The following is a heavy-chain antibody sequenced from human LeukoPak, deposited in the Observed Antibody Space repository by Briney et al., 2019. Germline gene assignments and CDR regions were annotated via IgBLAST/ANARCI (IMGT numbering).Heavy chain of an antibody. D-gene: IGHD5-12*01. J-gene: IGHJ4*02. Sequence: PSETLSLTCAVYGGSFSGYYWSWIRQPPGKGLEWIGELNHSGSTNYNPSLKSRVTISVDTSKNQFSLKLSSVTAADTAVYYCARGGYIGDIVATIAFDYWGQGTLVTVSS. CDR3: ARGGYIGDIVATIAFDY. CDR1: GGSFSGYY. V-gene: IGHV4-34*01. CDR2: LNHSGST.